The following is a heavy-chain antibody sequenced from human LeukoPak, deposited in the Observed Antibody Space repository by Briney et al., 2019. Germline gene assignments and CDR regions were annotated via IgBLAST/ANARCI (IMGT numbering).Heavy chain of an antibody. D-gene: IGHD3-10*01. V-gene: IGHV1-8*01. Sequence: ASVKVSCKASGYTFTSYDINWVRQATGQGLEWMGWVNPNSGNTGYAQKFQGRVTMTRSTSISTAYMELSSLRSEDTAVYYCARRHFYYYGSGSYSDYWGQGTLVTVSS. CDR2: VNPNSGNT. CDR1: GYTFTSYD. J-gene: IGHJ4*02. CDR3: ARRHFYYYGSGSYSDY.